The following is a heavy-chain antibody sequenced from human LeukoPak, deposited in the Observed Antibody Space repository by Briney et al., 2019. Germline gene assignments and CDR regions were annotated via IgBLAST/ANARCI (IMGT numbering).Heavy chain of an antibody. CDR3: ASIVYDSSGYSY. J-gene: IGHJ4*02. CDR1: GFTFSSYA. Sequence: GGSLRLSCAASGFTFSSYAMHWVRQAPGKGLEWVAVISYDGSNKYYADSVKGPFTISRDNSKNTLYLQMNSLRAEDTAVYYCASIVYDSSGYSYWGQGTLVTVSS. CDR2: ISYDGSNK. D-gene: IGHD3-22*01. V-gene: IGHV3-30*04.